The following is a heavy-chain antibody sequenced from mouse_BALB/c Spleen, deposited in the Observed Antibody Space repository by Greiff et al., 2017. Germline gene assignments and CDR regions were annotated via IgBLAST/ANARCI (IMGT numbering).Heavy chain of an antibody. CDR1: GFSLTSYG. D-gene: IGHD1-2*01. J-gene: IGHJ4*01. Sequence: VQLVESGPGLVQPSQSLSITCTVSGFSLTSYGVHWVRQSPGKGLEWLGVIWSGGSTDYNAAFISRLSISKDNSKSQVFFKMNSLQADDTAIYYCASDLLRLRLYAMDYWGQGTSVTVSS. CDR2: IWSGGST. V-gene: IGHV2-4-1*01. CDR3: ASDLLRLRLYAMDY.